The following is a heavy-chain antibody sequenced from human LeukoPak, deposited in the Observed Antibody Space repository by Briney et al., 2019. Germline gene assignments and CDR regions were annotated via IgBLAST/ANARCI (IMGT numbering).Heavy chain of an antibody. V-gene: IGHV3-64D*09. CDR3: LKVPNYSSGY. J-gene: IGHJ4*02. CDR1: GFTFSTYA. Sequence: PGGSLRLSCSASGFTFSTYAMHWVRQAPGKGLESVSTISSNGGSTYYADSVKGRFTISRDNSMNTLYLQMNSLTAEDTAVYYCLKVPNYSSGYWGQGTLVTVSS. D-gene: IGHD6-25*01. CDR2: ISSNGGST.